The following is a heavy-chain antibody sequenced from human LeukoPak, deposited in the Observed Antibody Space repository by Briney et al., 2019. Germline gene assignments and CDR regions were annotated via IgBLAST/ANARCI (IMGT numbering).Heavy chain of an antibody. CDR3: ARGGGSSTADAFDI. J-gene: IGHJ3*02. V-gene: IGHV1-8*03. CDR1: GYTFTSYD. Sequence: ASVKVSCKASGYTFTSYDINWVRQATGQGLEWMGWMNPNSGNTGYAQKFQGRATITRNTSISTAYMELSSLRSEDTAVHYCARGGGSSTADAFDIWGQGTMVTVSS. D-gene: IGHD2-2*01. CDR2: MNPNSGNT.